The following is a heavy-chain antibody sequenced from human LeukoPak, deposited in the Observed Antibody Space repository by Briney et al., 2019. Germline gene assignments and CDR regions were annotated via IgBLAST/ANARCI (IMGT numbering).Heavy chain of an antibody. D-gene: IGHD3-10*01. J-gene: IGHJ5*02. CDR2: INSDGSST. Sequence: PGGSLRLSCAASGFTFSSYWMHWVRQAPGKGLVWVSRINSDGSSTSYADSVKGRFTISRDNAKNTLYLQMNSLRPEDTALYYCAKDGLYASGLGNWFDPWGQGTLVTVSS. CDR3: AKDGLYASGLGNWFDP. CDR1: GFTFSSYW. V-gene: IGHV3-74*01.